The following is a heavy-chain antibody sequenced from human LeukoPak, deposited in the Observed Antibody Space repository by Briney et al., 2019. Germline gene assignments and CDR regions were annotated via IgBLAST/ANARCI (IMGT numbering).Heavy chain of an antibody. CDR2: VSWNSGSI. J-gene: IGHJ4*02. CDR3: AKDKTKTKQRIAAAGSPFDY. Sequence: GGSLRLSCAASGFTFDDYAMHWVRQAPGKGLEWVSSVSWNSGSIGYADSVKGRFTISRDNAKNSLYLRMNNLRTEDTALYYCAKDKTKTKQRIAAAGSPFDYWGQGTLVTVSS. CDR1: GFTFDDYA. V-gene: IGHV3-9*01. D-gene: IGHD6-13*01.